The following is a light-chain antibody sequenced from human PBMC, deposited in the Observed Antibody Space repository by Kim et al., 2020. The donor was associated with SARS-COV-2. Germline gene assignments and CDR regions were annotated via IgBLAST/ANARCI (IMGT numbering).Light chain of an antibody. V-gene: IGKV3-15*01. CDR3: QQYNNWPFT. J-gene: IGKJ4*01. Sequence: VRPGERDTRSCRASQSISRNLAWYQQKPGQAPRLLIYGASTRATGIPARFSGSGSGTEFTLTISSLQSEDFAVYYCQQYNNWPFTFGGGTKVDIK. CDR2: GAS. CDR1: QSISRN.